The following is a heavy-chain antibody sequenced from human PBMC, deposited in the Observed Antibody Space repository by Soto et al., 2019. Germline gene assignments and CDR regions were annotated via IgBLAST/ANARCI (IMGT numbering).Heavy chain of an antibody. D-gene: IGHD2-2*01. CDR2: ISYDGSNK. V-gene: IGHV3-30*18. Sequence: GGSLRLSCAASGFTFSSYGMHWVRQAPGKGLEWVAVISYDGSNKYYADSVKGRFTISRDNSKNTLYLQMNSLRAEDTAVYYCAKSRVVPAAIFWVLGYYYYMDVWGKGTTVTVSS. CDR3: AKSRVVPAAIFWVLGYYYYMDV. J-gene: IGHJ6*03. CDR1: GFTFSSYG.